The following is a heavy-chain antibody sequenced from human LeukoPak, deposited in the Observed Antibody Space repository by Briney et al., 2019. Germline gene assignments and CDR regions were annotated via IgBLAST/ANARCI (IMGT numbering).Heavy chain of an antibody. CDR1: GFTFSSYA. D-gene: IGHD4-23*01. V-gene: IGHV3-30*04. CDR3: AREKRGYGGLPLDY. J-gene: IGHJ4*02. Sequence: GGSMRLSCAASGFTFSSYAMHWVRQAPGKGLEWVAVISYDGSNKYYADSVKGRFTISRDKSKNTLYLQMNSLRAEDTAVCYCAREKRGYGGLPLDYWGQGTLVTVSS. CDR2: ISYDGSNK.